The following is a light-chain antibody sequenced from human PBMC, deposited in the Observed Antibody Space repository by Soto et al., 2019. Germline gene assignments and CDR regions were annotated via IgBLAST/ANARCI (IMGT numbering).Light chain of an antibody. V-gene: IGKV3-15*01. CDR2: GAS. J-gene: IGKJ2*01. CDR3: QQFNKWPPT. CDR1: QSVAGD. Sequence: EIVMTQSPGTLSVSPGERATLSCRASQSVAGDLAWYQQKPGQPPRLLIYGASARATGVPAKFSGSGSGTEFTLTISSLQSEDFAVYFCQQFNKWPPTFGQGTRLEI.